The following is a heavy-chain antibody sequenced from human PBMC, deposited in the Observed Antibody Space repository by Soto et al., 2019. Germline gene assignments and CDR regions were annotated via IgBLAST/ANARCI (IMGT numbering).Heavy chain of an antibody. CDR2: IFYDGSRK. Sequence: QEQLVESGGGVVQPGRSLKLSCAASGFTFSRYGMHWVRQAPGKGLEWVAVIFYDGSRKEYAASLKGRFTISRDNSTNTLSLQMNSLEAEDTAIYYCVREESDNDGNWFDRWGQGTLVTVSS. V-gene: IGHV3-33*01. CDR1: GFTFSRYG. D-gene: IGHD5-12*01. J-gene: IGHJ5*02. CDR3: VREESDNDGNWFDR.